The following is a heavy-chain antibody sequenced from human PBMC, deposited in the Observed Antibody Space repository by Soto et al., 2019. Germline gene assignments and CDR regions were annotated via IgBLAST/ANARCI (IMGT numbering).Heavy chain of an antibody. J-gene: IGHJ6*02. D-gene: IGHD3-10*01. V-gene: IGHV1-8*01. Sequence: QVHLVQSGAEVKQPGASVRVSCKASGYTFTNYDITWVRQATGQGLEWMGWMNPDSENTGSPQKFQGRVTMTVNTSINTAYMELTSLRSEDTAVYYCTRAQFEFGSYFGLDVWGQGTTVTGAS. CDR3: TRAQFEFGSYFGLDV. CDR1: GYTFTNYD. CDR2: MNPDSENT.